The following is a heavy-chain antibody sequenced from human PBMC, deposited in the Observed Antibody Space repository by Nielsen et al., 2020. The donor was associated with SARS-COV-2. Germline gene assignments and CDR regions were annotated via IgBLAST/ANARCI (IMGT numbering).Heavy chain of an antibody. V-gene: IGHV4-39*01. Sequence: WLRQPPGQGLEWIGSIYYSGSTYYNPSLKSRVTISVDTSKNQFSLKLSSVTAADTAVYYCARNLLASITIFGVVSHYGMDVWGQGTSVTVSS. J-gene: IGHJ6*02. CDR3: ARNLLASITIFGVVSHYGMDV. CDR2: IYYSGST. D-gene: IGHD3-3*01.